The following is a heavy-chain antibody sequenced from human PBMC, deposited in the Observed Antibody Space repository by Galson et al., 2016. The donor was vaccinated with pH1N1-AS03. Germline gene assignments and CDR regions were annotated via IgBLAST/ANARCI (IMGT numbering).Heavy chain of an antibody. CDR3: ARSDGRGDNFGYMRLFDP. D-gene: IGHD5-12*01. CDR2: IYDSGRS. J-gene: IGHJ5*02. CDR1: GGSISRGGNY. V-gene: IGHV4-31*03. Sequence: TLSLTCSVSGGSISRGGNYWTWIRQHPGKGPEWIGYIYDSGRSYYNPSLKSRLTISVDTSKNQFSLKLRSVTAADTAVYYCARSDGRGDNFGYMRLFDPWGQGTLVTVSS.